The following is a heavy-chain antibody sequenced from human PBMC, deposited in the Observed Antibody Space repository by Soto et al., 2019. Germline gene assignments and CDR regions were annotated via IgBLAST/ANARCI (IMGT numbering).Heavy chain of an antibody. CDR1: GASIGISGSY. CDR2: IYYSGDT. Sequence: QVQLLESGPGLVKPSQTLSLSCTVSGASIGISGSYWSWIRQYPGEGLEWIGYIYYSGDTYYNPSLKSRLTISLDTSQNQFSLRLSSVTAADTAIYYCARQGYNFLTGYSALDSWGQGTLVTVSS. V-gene: IGHV4-31*03. CDR3: ARQGYNFLTGYSALDS. J-gene: IGHJ4*02. D-gene: IGHD3-9*01.